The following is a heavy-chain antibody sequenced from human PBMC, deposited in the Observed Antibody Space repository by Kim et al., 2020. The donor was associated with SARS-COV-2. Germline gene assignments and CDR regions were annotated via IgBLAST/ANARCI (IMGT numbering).Heavy chain of an antibody. CDR3: ARVGSSPSQWGIAALFAFDI. D-gene: IGHD6-13*01. CDR1: GYTFTSYA. V-gene: IGHV1-3*01. CDR2: INAGNGNT. J-gene: IGHJ3*02. Sequence: ASVKVSCKASGYTFTSYAMHWVRQAPGQRLEWMGWINAGNGNTKYSQKFQGRVTITRDTSASTAYMELSSLRSEDTAVYYCARVGSSPSQWGIAALFAFDIWGQGTMVTVSS.